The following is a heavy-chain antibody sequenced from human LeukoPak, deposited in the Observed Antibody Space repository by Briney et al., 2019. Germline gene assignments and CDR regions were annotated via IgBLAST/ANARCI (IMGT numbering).Heavy chain of an antibody. V-gene: IGHV4-4*02. CDR1: GGSISRTNW. Sequence: SGTLSLTCDVSGGSISRTNWWSWVRQSPGQGLEGMGEISLSGHTNYNPSLQSRVTMSLDESKNQVSLDLASVTDADTAVYYCSRESGAFSPFGYWGQGTLVTVHS. D-gene: IGHD1-26*01. J-gene: IGHJ4*02. CDR2: ISLSGHT. CDR3: SRESGAFSPFGY.